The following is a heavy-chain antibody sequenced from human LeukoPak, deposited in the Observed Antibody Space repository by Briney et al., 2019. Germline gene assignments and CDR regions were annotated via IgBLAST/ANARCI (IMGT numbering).Heavy chain of an antibody. CDR1: GGSISSYY. Sequence: SETLSLTCTVSGGSISSYYWSWIRQPAGKGLEWIGRIYTSGSTNYNPSLKSRVTMSVDTSKNQFSLKLSSVTAADTAVYYCAKIPHVVVTANHYFDYWGQGTLVTVSS. CDR3: AKIPHVVVTANHYFDY. J-gene: IGHJ4*02. CDR2: IYTSGST. V-gene: IGHV4-4*07. D-gene: IGHD2-21*02.